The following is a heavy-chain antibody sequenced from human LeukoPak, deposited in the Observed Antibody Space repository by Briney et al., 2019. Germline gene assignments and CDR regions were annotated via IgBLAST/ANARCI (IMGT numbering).Heavy chain of an antibody. CDR3: ARVHRLVPGPFHI. Sequence: ETLSLTCTVSGGSISSYYWSWIRQPPGKGLEWIGNIYYSGSTNYNPSLKSRVTISVDTSKNQFSLNLRSVTAADTAVFYCARVHRLVPGPFHIWGQGTMVIVSS. CDR2: IYYSGST. V-gene: IGHV4-59*01. CDR1: GGSISSYY. J-gene: IGHJ3*02. D-gene: IGHD6-6*01.